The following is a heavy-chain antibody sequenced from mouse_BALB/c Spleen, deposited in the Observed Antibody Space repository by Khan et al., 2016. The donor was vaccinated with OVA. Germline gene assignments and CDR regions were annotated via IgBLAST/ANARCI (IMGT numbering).Heavy chain of an antibody. J-gene: IGHJ4*01. CDR1: GFSLTDYG. Sequence: QVQLKESGPGLVAPSQNLSITCSVSGFSLTDYGVSWIRQPPGKGLEWLGVIWGGGSTYYNSALESRLSISKDNSKSQVFLKMNSMQTDDTAMYDCAKGVWSYYYAVDYWGQGTSVTVSS. CDR2: IWGGGST. V-gene: IGHV2-6-5*01. CDR3: AKGVWSYYYAVDY. D-gene: IGHD2-10*02.